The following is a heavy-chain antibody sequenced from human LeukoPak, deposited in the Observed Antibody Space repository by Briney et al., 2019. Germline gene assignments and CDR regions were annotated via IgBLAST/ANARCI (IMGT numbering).Heavy chain of an antibody. Sequence: PSETLSLTCTVSGGSISSSSYYWGWIRQPPGKGLEWIGSIYYSGSTYYNPSLKSRVTISVDTSKNQFSLKLSSVTAADTAVYYCARDNPDGWYPLTHLGAYYYYYYMDVWGKGTTVTVSS. CDR1: GGSISSSSYY. J-gene: IGHJ6*03. CDR3: ARDNPDGWYPLTHLGAYYYYYYMDV. CDR2: IYYSGST. V-gene: IGHV4-39*07. D-gene: IGHD6-19*01.